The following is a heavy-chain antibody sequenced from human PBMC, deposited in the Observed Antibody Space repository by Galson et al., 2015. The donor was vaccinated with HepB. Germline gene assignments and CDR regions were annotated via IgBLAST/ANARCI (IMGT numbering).Heavy chain of an antibody. J-gene: IGHJ3*02. V-gene: IGHV2-70*11. D-gene: IGHD3-22*01. CDR2: IDWDDDK. CDR1: GFSLSTSGMC. Sequence: PALVKPTQTLTLTCTFSGFSLSTSGMCVSWIRQPPGKALEWLARIDWDDDKYYSTSLKTRLTISKDTSKNQVVLTMTNMDPVDTATYYCARIRVDYYDSSGYLDAFDIWGQGTMVTVSS. CDR3: ARIRVDYYDSSGYLDAFDI.